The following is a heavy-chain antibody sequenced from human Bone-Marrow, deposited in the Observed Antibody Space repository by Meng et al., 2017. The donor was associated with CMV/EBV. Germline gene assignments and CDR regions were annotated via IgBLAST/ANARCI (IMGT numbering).Heavy chain of an antibody. J-gene: IGHJ4*02. Sequence: SETLSLTCTVSGGSISSSSYYWGWIRQPPGKGLEWIGSIYYSGCTYYNPSLKSRVTISVDTSKNQFSLKLRSVTAADTAVYYCARDYEYVWGTLGYWGEGTLVTVSS. CDR3: ARDYEYVWGTLGY. D-gene: IGHD3-16*01. CDR2: IYYSGCT. CDR1: GGSISSSSYY. V-gene: IGHV4-39*07.